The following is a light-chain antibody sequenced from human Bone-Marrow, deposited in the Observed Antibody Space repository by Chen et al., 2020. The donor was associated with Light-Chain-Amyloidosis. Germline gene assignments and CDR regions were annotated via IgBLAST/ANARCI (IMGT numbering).Light chain of an antibody. V-gene: IGLV3-25*03. Sequence: SYELTQPPSVSVSPGQTARITCSGDDLPTKYAYWYQQKPGQAPVLVIHSDTERPSGIPERFSGSSSGPTATLTISGVQAEDEADYHCQSADSSGTYEVIFGGGTKLTVL. CDR2: SDT. CDR1: DLPTKY. J-gene: IGLJ2*01. CDR3: QSADSSGTYEVI.